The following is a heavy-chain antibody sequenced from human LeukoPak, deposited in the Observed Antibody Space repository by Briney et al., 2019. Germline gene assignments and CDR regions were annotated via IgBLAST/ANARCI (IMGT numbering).Heavy chain of an antibody. Sequence: ASVKVSCKASGYTFTSYYMHWVRQAPGQGLEWMGIINPSGGSTSYAQKFQGRVTMTRDTSTSTVYMELSSLRSEDTAVYYCARGPRQYIVVVTATDKDFDYWGQGTLVTVSS. J-gene: IGHJ4*02. V-gene: IGHV1-46*01. CDR2: INPSGGST. D-gene: IGHD2-21*02. CDR3: ARGPRQYIVVVTATDKDFDY. CDR1: GYTFTSYY.